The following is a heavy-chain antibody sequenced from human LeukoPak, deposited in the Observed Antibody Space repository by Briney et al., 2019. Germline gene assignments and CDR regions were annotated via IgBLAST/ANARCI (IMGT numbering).Heavy chain of an antibody. CDR3: ARESPTYYYDSSGYFAHAFDI. CDR2: INWNGGST. V-gene: IGHV3-20*04. D-gene: IGHD3-22*01. J-gene: IGHJ3*02. CDR1: GFTFSSYW. Sequence: RPGGSLRLSCAASGFTFSSYWMSWVRQAPGKGLEWVSGINWNGGSTGYADSVKGRFAISRDNAKNSLYLQMNSLRAEDTALYYCARESPTYYYDSSGYFAHAFDIWGQGTMVTVSS.